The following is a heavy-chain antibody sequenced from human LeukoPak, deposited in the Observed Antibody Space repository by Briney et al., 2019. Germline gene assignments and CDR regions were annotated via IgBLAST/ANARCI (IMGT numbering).Heavy chain of an antibody. J-gene: IGHJ4*02. D-gene: IGHD3-10*01. CDR1: GFSFGGYA. Sequence: PGRSLRLSCATSGFSFGGYALTWIRQAPGKWLEWVSYISSSSSYTNYADSVKGRFTISRDNAKNSLYLQMNSLRAEDTAVYYCARVTYGSGSYYYFDYWGQGTLVTVSS. V-gene: IGHV3-11*03. CDR2: ISSSSSYT. CDR3: ARVTYGSGSYYYFDY.